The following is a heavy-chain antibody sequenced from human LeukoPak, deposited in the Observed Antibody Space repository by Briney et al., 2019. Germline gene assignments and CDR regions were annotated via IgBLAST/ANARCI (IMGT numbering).Heavy chain of an antibody. J-gene: IGHJ4*02. CDR1: GFTFSSYA. V-gene: IGHV3-23*01. CDR3: AKGELRFLEWLPGDYFDY. D-gene: IGHD3-3*01. CDR2: ISGSAYST. Sequence: GGSLRLSCAASGFTFSSYAMSWVRQAPGKGLEWVSAISGSAYSTYYADSVKGRFTISRDNSKKTLYLQMNSLRAEDTAVYYCAKGELRFLEWLPGDYFDYWGQGNLVTVSS.